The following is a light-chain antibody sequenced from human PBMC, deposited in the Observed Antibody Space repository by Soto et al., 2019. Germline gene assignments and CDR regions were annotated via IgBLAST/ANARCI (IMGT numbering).Light chain of an antibody. CDR1: QDIGSW. V-gene: IGKV1D-12*01. Sequence: EIQMTQSPSSVSASVGDRVTITCRASQDIGSWLAWYQKKPGKAPNLLIYGASSLQSGVPSRFSGSRSGTDFTLTISSLQPEDFATYYCQQANSFPITFGQGTRLEIK. J-gene: IGKJ5*01. CDR2: GAS. CDR3: QQANSFPIT.